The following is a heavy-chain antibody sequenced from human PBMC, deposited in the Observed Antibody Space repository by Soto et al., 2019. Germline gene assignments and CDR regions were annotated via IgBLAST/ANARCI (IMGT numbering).Heavy chain of an antibody. CDR1: GGTFSSYA. V-gene: IGHV1-69*13. Sequence: GASVKVSCKASGGTFSSYAISWVRQAPGQGLEWMGGIIPIFGTANYAQKFQGRVTITADESTSTAYMELSSLRSEDTAVYYCARAENYGGNFFDYWGQGTLVTVSS. CDR2: IIPIFGTA. J-gene: IGHJ4*02. D-gene: IGHD4-17*01. CDR3: ARAENYGGNFFDY.